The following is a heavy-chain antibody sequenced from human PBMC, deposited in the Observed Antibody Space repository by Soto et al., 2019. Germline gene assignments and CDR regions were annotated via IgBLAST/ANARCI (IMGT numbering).Heavy chain of an antibody. Sequence: QVQLVQSGAEVKKPGSSVKVSCKASGGTFSSYAISWVRQASGQGLEWMGGFIPIFGTANYAQKFQGRVTITASESTSTAYMELSSLRSEDTAVYYCARYSAEQQLVYDYYGMDVWGQGTTVTFSS. D-gene: IGHD6-13*01. CDR3: ARYSAEQQLVYDYYGMDV. V-gene: IGHV1-69*01. CDR1: GGTFSSYA. J-gene: IGHJ6*02. CDR2: FIPIFGTA.